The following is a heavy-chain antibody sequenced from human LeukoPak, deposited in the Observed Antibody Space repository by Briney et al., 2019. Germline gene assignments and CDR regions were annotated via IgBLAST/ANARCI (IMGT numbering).Heavy chain of an antibody. CDR1: GGSFSDFH. V-gene: IGHV4-34*01. J-gene: IGHJ4*02. CDR2: INHSGNT. CDR3: ARGLVDTGRSRFDY. Sequence: KPSETLSLTCTVYGGSFSDFHWSWIRLPPGKGLEWIGEINHSGNTNYNPSLKSRVTISIDTSKNQFSLKLSSVTAADTAVYYCARGLVDTGRSRFDYWGQGTLVTVSS. D-gene: IGHD5-12*01.